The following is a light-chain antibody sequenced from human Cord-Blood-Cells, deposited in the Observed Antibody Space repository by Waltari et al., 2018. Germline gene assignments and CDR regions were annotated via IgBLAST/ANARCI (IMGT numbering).Light chain of an antibody. CDR2: DVS. J-gene: IGLJ2*01. CDR1: SSHVGGYNY. V-gene: IGLV2-14*01. Sequence: QSALTQPPSVSGSPGQSITISCTGTSSHVGGYNYVSWYQQHPGNAPKLMIYDVSNRPSGVSNRFSGSKSGNTASLTISGLQAEDEADYYCCSYTSSNTVVFGGGTKLTVL. CDR3: CSYTSSNTVV.